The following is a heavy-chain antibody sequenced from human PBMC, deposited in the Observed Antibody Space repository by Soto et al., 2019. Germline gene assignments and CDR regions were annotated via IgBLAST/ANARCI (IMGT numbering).Heavy chain of an antibody. D-gene: IGHD2-21*01. CDR1: GLSLRTTGVG. Sequence: QVTLKESGPTLVKPTQTLTLTCTVSGLSLRTTGVGVAWVRQPPGKALEWLALLYWDDHKRYSPALRSRLTIAKNISESQQVLTITTIDPIHTALYACVHMRCGGDCLEIYSSHAYNVLDVWAQGTTGSDSS. CDR3: VHMRCGGDCLEIYSSHAYNVLDV. J-gene: IGHJ6*02. CDR2: LYWDDHK. V-gene: IGHV2-5*02.